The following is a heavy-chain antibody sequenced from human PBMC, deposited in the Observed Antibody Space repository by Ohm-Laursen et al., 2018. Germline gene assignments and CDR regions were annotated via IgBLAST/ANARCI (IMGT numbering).Heavy chain of an antibody. CDR2: ITSDGTST. CDR1: GFTLTSHW. Sequence: SLRLFCAASGFTLTSHWMHWVRQGPGEGLVWVSRITSDGTSTAYADSVRGRFTTSRDTAKNTLYLQMNSLRVEDTAVYYCARNPYDYWGQGTLVTVSS. D-gene: IGHD1-14*01. CDR3: ARNPYDY. J-gene: IGHJ4*02. V-gene: IGHV3-74*01.